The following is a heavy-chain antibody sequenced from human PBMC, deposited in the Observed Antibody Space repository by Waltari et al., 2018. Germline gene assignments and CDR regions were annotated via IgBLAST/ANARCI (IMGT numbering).Heavy chain of an antibody. D-gene: IGHD1-26*01. J-gene: IGHJ5*02. Sequence: EVQVVESGGGLVQPGGSLRLSCAASGFSFNTFWMHWVRQAPGKGLVWVARINSAGTGTKYADFVQGRFTISRDNGKNTLFLQMNSLKVDDTAVYYCVAEGSNSVHHWGHGTLVTVSS. V-gene: IGHV3-74*03. CDR2: INSAGTGT. CDR1: GFSFNTFW. CDR3: VAEGSNSVHH.